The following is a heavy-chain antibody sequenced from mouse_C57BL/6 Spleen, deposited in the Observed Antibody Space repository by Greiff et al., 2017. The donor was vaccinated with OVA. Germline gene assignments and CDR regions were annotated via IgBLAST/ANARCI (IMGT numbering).Heavy chain of an antibody. Sequence: QVQLQQSGAELVKPGASVKISCKASGYAFSSYWMNWVKQRPGKGLEWIGQIYPGDGDTNYNGKFKGKAKLTADKSSSTAYMKLSGLTSEDSAVYFCARRDGSSYEGFAYWGQGTLVTVSA. V-gene: IGHV1-80*01. CDR1: GYAFSSYW. CDR3: ARRDGSSYEGFAY. D-gene: IGHD1-1*01. J-gene: IGHJ3*01. CDR2: IYPGDGDT.